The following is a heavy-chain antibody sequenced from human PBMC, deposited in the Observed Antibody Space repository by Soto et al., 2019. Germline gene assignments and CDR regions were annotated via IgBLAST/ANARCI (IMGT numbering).Heavy chain of an antibody. V-gene: IGHV1-18*04. CDR1: GYTINSYG. J-gene: IGHJ6*02. Sequence: ASVKVSCKASGYTINSYGISWVRQAPGQGLEWMVWISAYNGNTNYVQKFQGRVTMTTEKSTSTAYMELRSLRSDDTAVYYCARDSEGGGYYYYYYGMDVWGQGTTVTVSS. CDR3: ARDSEGGGYYYYYYGMDV. CDR2: ISAYNGNT. D-gene: IGHD2-15*01.